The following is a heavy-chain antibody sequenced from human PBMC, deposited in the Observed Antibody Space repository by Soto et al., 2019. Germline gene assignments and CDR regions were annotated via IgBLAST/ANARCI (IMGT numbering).Heavy chain of an antibody. CDR2: RNPNRANT. CDR3: ARMATYGTLNWFDP. Sequence: QVQLVQSGAEVQMPVASVKVSCRASGYAFGDYDISWVRQAPGQGLEWLGWRNPNRANTGYAQKFQGRVSMTRDMSISTASMELSRMRTEDTAIYDCARMATYGTLNWFDPWGQGALVTVSS. J-gene: IGHJ5*02. CDR1: GYAFGDYD. D-gene: IGHD1-1*01. V-gene: IGHV1-8*01.